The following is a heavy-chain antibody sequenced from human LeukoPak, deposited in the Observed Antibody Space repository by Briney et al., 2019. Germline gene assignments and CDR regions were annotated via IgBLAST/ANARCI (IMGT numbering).Heavy chain of an antibody. D-gene: IGHD1-26*01. V-gene: IGHV1-8*01. CDR1: GYTFTNYD. J-gene: IGHJ4*02. Sequence: ASVKVSCRTSGYTFTNYDINWVRQATGQGLEWMGWMNPKSGNTGSAQRFQGRVTMTRDTSISTAYMELISLRSEDTAVYYCARVWGAIDYWGQGTLVTVSS. CDR3: ARVWGAIDY. CDR2: MNPKSGNT.